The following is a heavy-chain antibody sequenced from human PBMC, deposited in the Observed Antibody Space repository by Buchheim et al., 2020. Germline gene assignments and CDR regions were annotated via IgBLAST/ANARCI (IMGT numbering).Heavy chain of an antibody. CDR3: AREIITAIPDH. Sequence: QVQLQESGPGLVKPSETLSLTCSVSGGSISRYYWSWIRQPAGKGLELIGRIYSSGNANYNPSLRSRVTMSVDTSKNQVFLRLTSVTAADTAIYYCAREIITAIPDHWGQG. J-gene: IGHJ4*02. D-gene: IGHD2-21*02. V-gene: IGHV4-4*07. CDR2: IYSSGNA. CDR1: GGSISRYY.